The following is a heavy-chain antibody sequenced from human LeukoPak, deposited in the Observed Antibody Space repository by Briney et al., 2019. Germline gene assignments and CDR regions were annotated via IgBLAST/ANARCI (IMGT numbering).Heavy chain of an antibody. V-gene: IGHV1-2*02. CDR1: GYSFADYY. J-gene: IGHJ3*02. CDR3: ARDRENRAFDI. CDR2: IKPNSGGT. Sequence: GASVKVSCKASGYSFADYYMHWVRQAPGQGLEWMGWIKPNSGGTRSAQKFQGRVTMTRDTSISTAYMELSRLRSDDTAVYYCARDRENRAFDIWGQGTMVTVSS. D-gene: IGHD2/OR15-2a*01.